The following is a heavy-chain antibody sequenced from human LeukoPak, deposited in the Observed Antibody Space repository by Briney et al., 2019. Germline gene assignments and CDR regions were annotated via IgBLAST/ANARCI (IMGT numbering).Heavy chain of an antibody. CDR3: AGDHCSSTSCSYGMDV. CDR1: GGTFSSYA. J-gene: IGHJ6*02. V-gene: IGHV1-69*13. CDR2: IIPIFGTA. D-gene: IGHD2-2*01. Sequence: SVKVSCKASGGTFSSYAISWVRQAPGQGLEWMGGIIPIFGTANYAQKFQGRVTITADESTSTAYMELSSLRSEDTAVYYCAGDHCSSTSCSYGMDVWGQGTTVTVSS.